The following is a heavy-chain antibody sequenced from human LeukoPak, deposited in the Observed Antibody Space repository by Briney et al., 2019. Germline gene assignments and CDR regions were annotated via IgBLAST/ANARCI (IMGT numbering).Heavy chain of an antibody. Sequence: SETLSLTCTVSGGSISSSSYNWGWIRQPPGKGLEWIGSFDNSGSAYYNPSLKSRVTISVDTSKDQFSLKLTSVTAADTAVYYCARPPGIAAAWFDPWGQGTLVTVSS. J-gene: IGHJ5*02. CDR2: FDNSGSA. V-gene: IGHV4-39*01. CDR3: ARPPGIAAAWFDP. CDR1: GGSISSSSYN. D-gene: IGHD6-13*01.